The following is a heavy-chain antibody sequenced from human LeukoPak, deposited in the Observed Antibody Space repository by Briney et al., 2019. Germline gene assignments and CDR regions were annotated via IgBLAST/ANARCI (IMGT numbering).Heavy chain of an antibody. CDR3: ARSGNVGATDY. D-gene: IGHD1-26*01. J-gene: IGHJ4*02. CDR2: IYHSGST. CDR1: GGSISSGGYY. Sequence: PSQTLSLTCTVSGGSISSGGYYWSWIRQPPGKGLEWIGYIYHSGSTYYNPSLKSRVTISVDRSKNQFSLKLSSVTAADTAVYYCARSGNVGATDYWGQGTLVTVSS. V-gene: IGHV4-30-2*01.